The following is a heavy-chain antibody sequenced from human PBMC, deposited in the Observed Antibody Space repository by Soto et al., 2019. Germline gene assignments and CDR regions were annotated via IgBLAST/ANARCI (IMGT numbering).Heavy chain of an antibody. Sequence: GASVKVSCKASGYTFTNFGISWVRQAPGQGLEWKGWISAYNGNTNYAQNFQGRVTMTTDTSTSTAYMELRSLRSDDTAVYYCASDSSGYYYVVPPKSYYYYGMDVWGQGTTVTV. D-gene: IGHD3-22*01. CDR2: ISAYNGNT. V-gene: IGHV1-18*01. CDR1: GYTFTNFG. J-gene: IGHJ6*02. CDR3: ASDSSGYYYVVPPKSYYYYGMDV.